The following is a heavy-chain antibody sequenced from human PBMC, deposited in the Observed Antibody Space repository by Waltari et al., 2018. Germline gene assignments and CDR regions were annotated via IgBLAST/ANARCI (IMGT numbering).Heavy chain of an antibody. CDR1: GGSIHSSSYY. J-gene: IGHJ6*02. V-gene: IGHV4-39*02. Sequence: QLQLQESGPGLVKPSETLSLTCTVSGGSIHSSSYYWAWIRQPPGKGLEWIGSIYYSGSTYYNPSLKSRVTVSVDASKNQFSLKLSSVTAADTAVYYCARDEGSSWVGLIAPDVWGQGTTVTVSS. D-gene: IGHD6-13*01. CDR2: IYYSGST. CDR3: ARDEGSSWVGLIAPDV.